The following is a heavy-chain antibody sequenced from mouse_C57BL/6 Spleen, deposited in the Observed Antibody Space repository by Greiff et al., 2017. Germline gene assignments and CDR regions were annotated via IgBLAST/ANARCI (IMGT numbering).Heavy chain of an antibody. CDR3: ARRRGYGYDDYAMDY. CDR1: GYTFTSYW. Sequence: QVQLQQPGAELVMPGASVKLSCKASGYTFTSYWMHWVKQRPGQGLEWIGEIDPSDSYTNYNQKFKGKSTLTVDKSSSTAYMQLSSLTSEDSAVYYCARRRGYGYDDYAMDYWGQGTSVTVSS. J-gene: IGHJ4*01. CDR2: IDPSDSYT. D-gene: IGHD2-2*01. V-gene: IGHV1-69*01.